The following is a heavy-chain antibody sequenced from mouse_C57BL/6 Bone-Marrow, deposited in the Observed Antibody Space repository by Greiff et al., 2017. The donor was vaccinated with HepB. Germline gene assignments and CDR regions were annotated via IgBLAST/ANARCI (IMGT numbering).Heavy chain of an antibody. CDR1: GFTFSSYA. CDR2: ISAGGSYT. D-gene: IGHD2-3*01. CDR3: ARGGGYYRLDD. Sequence: EVKLMESGGGLVKPGGSLKLSCAASGFTFSSYALSWVRQTPEKRLEWVATISAGGSYTYYPDNVKGRFTISRDNAKNNLYLQMSHLRSEATAMYYCARGGGYYRLDDWGQGTTLTVSS. V-gene: IGHV5-4*03. J-gene: IGHJ2*01.